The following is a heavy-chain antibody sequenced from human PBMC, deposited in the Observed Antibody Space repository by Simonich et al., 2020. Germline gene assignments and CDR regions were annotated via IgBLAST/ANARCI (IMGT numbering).Heavy chain of an antibody. CDR2: INHSGST. CDR3: ARGLRVAAAGTAFQH. D-gene: IGHD6-13*01. CDR1: GGSFSGYY. J-gene: IGHJ1*01. Sequence: QVQLQQWGAGLLKPSETLSLTCAVYGGSFSGYYWSWIRQPPGKGLELIGEINHSGSTNYNPSLKSRFTISVDTSKNQFSLKLSSVTAADTAVYYCARGLRVAAAGTAFQHWGQGTLVTVSS. V-gene: IGHV4-34*01.